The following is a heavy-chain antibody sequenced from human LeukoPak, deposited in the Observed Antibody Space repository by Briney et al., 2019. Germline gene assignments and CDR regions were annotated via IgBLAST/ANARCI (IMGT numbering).Heavy chain of an antibody. D-gene: IGHD3-22*01. J-gene: IGHJ3*02. CDR1: GGSNSSYY. CDR3: ARDSNYYDSSGYYYVGAFDI. CDR2: IYTSGST. V-gene: IGHV4-4*07. Sequence: SETLSLTCTVSGGSNSSYYWSWIRQPAGKGLEWIGRIYTSGSTNYNPSLKSRVTMSVDTSKNQFSLKLSSVTAADTAVYYCARDSNYYDSSGYYYVGAFDIWGQGTMVTVSS.